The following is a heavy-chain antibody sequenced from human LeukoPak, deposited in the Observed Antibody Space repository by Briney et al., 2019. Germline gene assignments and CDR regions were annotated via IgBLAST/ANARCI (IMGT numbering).Heavy chain of an antibody. D-gene: IGHD3-22*01. CDR3: ARGAYYYED. V-gene: IGHV3-48*01. CDR2: ISSSSSTI. Sequence: GGSLRLSCAASGFTFSSYWMHWVRQAPGKGLEWVSYISSSSSTIYYADSVKGRFTISRDNAKNSLYLQMNSLRAEDTAVYYCARGAYYYEDWGQGTLVTVSS. CDR1: GFTFSSYW. J-gene: IGHJ4*02.